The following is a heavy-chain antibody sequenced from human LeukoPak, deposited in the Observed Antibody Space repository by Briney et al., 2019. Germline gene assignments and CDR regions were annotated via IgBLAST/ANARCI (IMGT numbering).Heavy chain of an antibody. CDR1: GFTFSNYA. D-gene: IGHD5-18*01. CDR3: AKKGRDTAMVMDPYYFDY. CDR2: ISGSGSGGNT. Sequence: GGSLRLSCAASGFTFSNYAMSWVRQAPGKGLEWVSNISGSGSGGNTYYADSVRGRFTISRDNSKNTLYLQMNSLRAEDTAVYYCAKKGRDTAMVMDPYYFDYWGQGTLVTVSS. V-gene: IGHV3-23*01. J-gene: IGHJ4*02.